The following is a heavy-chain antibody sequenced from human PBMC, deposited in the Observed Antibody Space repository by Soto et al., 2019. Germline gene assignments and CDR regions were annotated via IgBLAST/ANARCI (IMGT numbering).Heavy chain of an antibody. CDR2: INSIGGST. Sequence: EVQLVESGGGLVQPGGSLRLSCAASGFTFSSYAMYWVRQAPGKGLEYVSAINSIGGSTYYANSVKGRFTISRDNSKNTLYLQMGSLRAEDMAVYYCARTSQYYFDYWGQGTLVTVSS. J-gene: IGHJ4*02. CDR3: ARTSQYYFDY. CDR1: GFTFSSYA. V-gene: IGHV3-64*01.